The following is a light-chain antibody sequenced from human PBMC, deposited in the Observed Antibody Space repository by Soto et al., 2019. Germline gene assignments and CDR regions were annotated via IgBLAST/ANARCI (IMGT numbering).Light chain of an antibody. J-gene: IGKJ5*01. CDR2: RAS. CDR3: QQYYNWPRT. CDR1: QYVGTR. V-gene: IGKV3-15*01. Sequence: EIVLTQSPATLSSSPGETATLSCRASQYVGTRLAWYQHKPGQAPRLLIYRASTRATGVPGRFSASGSGTDFTLTISSLQSEDSAVYYCQQYYNWPRTFGQGTRLENK.